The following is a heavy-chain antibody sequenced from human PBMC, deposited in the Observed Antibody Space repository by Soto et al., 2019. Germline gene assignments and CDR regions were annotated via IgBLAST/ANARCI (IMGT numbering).Heavy chain of an antibody. CDR2: IFSSGTT. D-gene: IGHD3-16*01. Sequence: SGTLYLTCTASGDSISRSSYYWGWIRQSPGKGLEWIGYIFSSGTTYYNPSLKSRLTMSVDTSQNQFSLKLSSATGADTAVYYCARVPSPFDYYYAMDVWGQGTTVTVSS. CDR3: ARVPSPFDYYYAMDV. J-gene: IGHJ6*02. CDR1: GDSISRSSYY. V-gene: IGHV4-30-4*08.